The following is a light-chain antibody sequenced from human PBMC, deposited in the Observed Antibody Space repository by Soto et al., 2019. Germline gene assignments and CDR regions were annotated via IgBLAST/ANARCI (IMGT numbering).Light chain of an antibody. Sequence: EVVMTQSPATLSVSPGEIATLSCRVSQSIRSNLAWYQQRPGQAPRLLIYDASNRATGIPARFSGSGSGTDFTLTISSLEPEDFAVYYCQQRSNWPITFGQGTRLEIK. CDR3: QQRSNWPIT. J-gene: IGKJ5*01. CDR2: DAS. V-gene: IGKV3-11*01. CDR1: QSIRSN.